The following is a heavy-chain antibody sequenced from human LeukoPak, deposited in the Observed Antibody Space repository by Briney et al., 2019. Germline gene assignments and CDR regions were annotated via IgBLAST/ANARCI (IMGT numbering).Heavy chain of an antibody. D-gene: IGHD2-2*01. CDR2: INPNSGGT. J-gene: IGHJ5*02. V-gene: IGHV1-2*02. CDR1: GYTFTGYY. Sequence: GASVTVSCKASGYTFTGYYMHWVRQAPGQGLEWMGWINPNSGGTNYAQKFQGRVTMTRDTSISTAYMELSRLRSDDTAVYYCARDRGSSLQYNWFDPWGQGTLVTVSS. CDR3: ARDRGSSLQYNWFDP.